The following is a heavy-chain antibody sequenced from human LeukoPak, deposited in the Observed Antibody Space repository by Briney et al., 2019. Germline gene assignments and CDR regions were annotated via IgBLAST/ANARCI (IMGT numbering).Heavy chain of an antibody. D-gene: IGHD1-26*01. J-gene: IGHJ4*02. V-gene: IGHV3-53*01. Sequence: GGSLRLSCAASGFTVSGYYMSWVRQAPGKALGWVSVIYTGGDTYYADSVKGRFTISRDNSKNTLYLQMNSLRAEDTAVYYCTKGSHEASAGVYWGQGTLVTVSS. CDR1: GFTVSGYY. CDR3: TKGSHEASAGVY. CDR2: IYTGGDT.